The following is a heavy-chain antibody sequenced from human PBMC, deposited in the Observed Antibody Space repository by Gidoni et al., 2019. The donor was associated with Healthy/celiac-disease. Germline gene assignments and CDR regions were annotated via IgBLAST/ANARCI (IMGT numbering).Heavy chain of an antibody. CDR2: ISYDGSNK. J-gene: IGHJ6*02. Sequence: QVQLVESGGGVVQPGRPLRLSCAASGFTFSSYAMHWVRQAPGKGLEWVAVISYDGSNKYYADSVKGRFTISRDNSKNTLYLQMNSLRAEDTAVYYCARVRYGSGSLIPLMDVWGQGTTVTVSS. V-gene: IGHV3-30-3*01. D-gene: IGHD3-10*01. CDR3: ARVRYGSGSLIPLMDV. CDR1: GFTFSSYA.